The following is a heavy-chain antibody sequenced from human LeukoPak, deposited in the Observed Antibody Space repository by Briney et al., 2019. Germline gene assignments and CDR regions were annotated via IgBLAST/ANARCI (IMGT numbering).Heavy chain of an antibody. CDR2: MSYDGNNN. J-gene: IGHJ4*02. Sequence: GGSLRLSCVTSGFTFLDYAVHWVRQAPGKGLEWVAVMSYDGNNNYYADSVKGRFTLSRDSSKNTLYLQMNSLKAEDTAVYYCAKEKSPRISSSWYLFDYWGQGTLVTVSS. CDR1: GFTFLDYA. V-gene: IGHV3-30-3*01. D-gene: IGHD6-13*01. CDR3: AKEKSPRISSSWYLFDY.